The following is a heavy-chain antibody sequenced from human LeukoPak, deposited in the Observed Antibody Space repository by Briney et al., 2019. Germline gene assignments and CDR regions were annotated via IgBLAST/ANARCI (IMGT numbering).Heavy chain of an antibody. V-gene: IGHV3-30*04. CDR2: ISYDGSNK. J-gene: IGHJ4*02. Sequence: PGGSLRLSCAASGFTFSSYAMHWVRQAPGKGLEWVAVISYDGSNKYYADSVKGRFTISRDNSKNTLYPQMNSLRAEDTAVYYCASCYGSGSPTDYWGQGTLVTVSS. CDR3: ASCYGSGSPTDY. D-gene: IGHD3-10*01. CDR1: GFTFSSYA.